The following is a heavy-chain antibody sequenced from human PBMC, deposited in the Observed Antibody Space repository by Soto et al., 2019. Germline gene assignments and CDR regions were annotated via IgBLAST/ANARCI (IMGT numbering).Heavy chain of an antibody. Sequence: KASETLSLTCTVSGGSISNAAYSWSWIRQPPGKGLEWIGYIYPSGMPFYNPSLRSRVTISIDRSNDQFSLNLKSVTAADTAVYYCARGRGGYGIFDSWGQGTLVTVSS. J-gene: IGHJ4*02. CDR1: GGSISNAAYS. CDR2: IYPSGMP. V-gene: IGHV4-30-2*01. D-gene: IGHD5-18*01. CDR3: ARGRGGYGIFDS.